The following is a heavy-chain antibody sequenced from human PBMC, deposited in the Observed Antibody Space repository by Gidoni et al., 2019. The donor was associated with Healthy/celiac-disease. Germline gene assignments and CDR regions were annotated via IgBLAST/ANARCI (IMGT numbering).Heavy chain of an antibody. Sequence: EVQLSESGGGSVQTGGSLSSYCAAAGVTCSSYAMSWVRQAPGRGLEWVSAISGSGGSTCYADSVKGRFTISRDNSKNTLYLQMHRLRAEDTAVYYCAKDTAMVIDYYYGMDVWGQGTTVTVSS. D-gene: IGHD5-18*01. CDR2: ISGSGGST. CDR1: GVTCSSYA. CDR3: AKDTAMVIDYYYGMDV. J-gene: IGHJ6*02. V-gene: IGHV3-23*01.